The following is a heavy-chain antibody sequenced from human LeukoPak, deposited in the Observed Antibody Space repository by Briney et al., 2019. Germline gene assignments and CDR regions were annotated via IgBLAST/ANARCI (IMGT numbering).Heavy chain of an antibody. D-gene: IGHD3-22*01. CDR2: MNPNSGNT. J-gene: IGHJ5*02. CDR3: ARVDDSSGYYRYESFDP. V-gene: IGHV1-8*01. Sequence: ASVKVSCKASGYTFTSYDINWVRQATGQGLEWMGWMNPNSGNTGYAQKFQGRVTMTRNTSISTAYVELSSLRSEDTAVYYCARVDDSSGYYRYESFDPWGQGTLVTVSS. CDR1: GYTFTSYD.